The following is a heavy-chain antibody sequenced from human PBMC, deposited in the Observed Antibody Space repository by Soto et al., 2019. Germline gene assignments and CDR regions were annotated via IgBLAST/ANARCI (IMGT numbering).Heavy chain of an antibody. CDR1: GYTFTSYA. J-gene: IGHJ6*03. V-gene: IGHV1-3*01. CDR3: ARAVNAYCSGGSCYYYYYMDV. CDR2: INAGNGNT. D-gene: IGHD2-15*01. Sequence: ASVKVSCKASGYTFTSYAMHWVLQAPGQRLEWMGWINAGNGNTKYSQKFQGRVTITRDTSASTAYMELSSLRSEDTAVYYCARAVNAYCSGGSCYYYYYMDVWGKGTTVTVSS.